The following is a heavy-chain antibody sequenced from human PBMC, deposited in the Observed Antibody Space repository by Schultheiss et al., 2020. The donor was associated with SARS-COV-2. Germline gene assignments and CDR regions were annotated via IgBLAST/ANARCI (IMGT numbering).Heavy chain of an antibody. CDR1: GFTFSSYA. J-gene: IGHJ6*02. V-gene: IGHV3-30*03. D-gene: IGHD1-20*01. Sequence: GGSLRLSCAASGFTFSSYAMSWVRQAPGKGLEWVAVISYDGSNKYYADSVKGRFTISRDNSKNTLYLQMNSLRAEDAAVYYCARASTINGNLRVYYGMDVWGQGTTVTVSS. CDR2: ISYDGSNK. CDR3: ARASTINGNLRVYYGMDV.